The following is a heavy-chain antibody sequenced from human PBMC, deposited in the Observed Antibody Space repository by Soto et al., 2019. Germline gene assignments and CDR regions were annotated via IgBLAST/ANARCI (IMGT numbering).Heavy chain of an antibody. CDR2: IYYSGST. CDR3: ARVGRYCSSTSCHFDY. J-gene: IGHJ4*02. Sequence: PSETLSLTCTVSGGSISSGGYYWSWIRQHPGKGLEWIGYIYYSGSTYYNPSLKSRGTISVDTSKNQFSLKLSSVTAADTAVYYCARVGRYCSSTSCHFDYWGQGSLVTVSS. V-gene: IGHV4-31*03. CDR1: GGSISSGGYY. D-gene: IGHD2-2*01.